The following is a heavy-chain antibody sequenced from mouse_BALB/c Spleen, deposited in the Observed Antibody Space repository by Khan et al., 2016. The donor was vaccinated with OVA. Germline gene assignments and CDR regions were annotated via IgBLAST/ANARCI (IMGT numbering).Heavy chain of an antibody. V-gene: IGHV1S29*02. J-gene: IGHJ3*01. CDR1: GYTFTDFN. CDR3: GRSGYGSFAY. CDR2: IFPNAGGT. D-gene: IGHD1-2*01. Sequence: IQLVQSGPELVKPGASVRISCKTAGYTFTDFNLDWVKQSHGKSLEWIGYIFPNAGGTGYNQKFKTKATLTVDSASSTAYMELRSLTSEDSAVYYCGRSGYGSFAYWGQGTLGTVSA.